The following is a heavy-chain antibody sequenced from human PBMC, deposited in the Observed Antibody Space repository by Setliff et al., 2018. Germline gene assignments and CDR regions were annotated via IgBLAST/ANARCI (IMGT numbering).Heavy chain of an antibody. CDR3: ARAPSGTGFYHFFSYMDV. J-gene: IGHJ6*03. V-gene: IGHV1-2*02. CDR2: IRPFRGDT. CDR1: GYIFSAYH. D-gene: IGHD1-7*01. Sequence: ASVKVSCKASGYIFSAYHVHWVRQAPGQGPEWVGCIRPFRGDTKSAQKFQGRLTMTGDASINTAFMELTGLTSDDTAVYYCARAPSGTGFYHFFSYMDVWGKGTTVTVSS.